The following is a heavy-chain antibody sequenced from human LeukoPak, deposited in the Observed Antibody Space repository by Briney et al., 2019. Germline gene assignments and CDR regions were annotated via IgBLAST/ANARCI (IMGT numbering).Heavy chain of an antibody. CDR1: GYTFTNFG. CDR2: ISGYNGDT. J-gene: IGHJ5*02. Sequence: ASVKVSCKASGYTFTNFGISWVRQAPGQGLEWMGWISGYNGDTNYAQKFQGRVTVTTDTSTSTAFMELRSLRFDDTAIYYCARDDYRMSWRVTIFPAFDPWGQGTLVTVSS. V-gene: IGHV1-18*01. CDR3: ARDDYRMSWRVTIFPAFDP. D-gene: IGHD3-3*01.